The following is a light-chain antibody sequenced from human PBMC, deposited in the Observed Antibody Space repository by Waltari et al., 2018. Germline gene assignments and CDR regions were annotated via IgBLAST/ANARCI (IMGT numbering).Light chain of an antibody. CDR1: VFPKQY. Sequence: SYELTQPPSVSVSPGQTARIPCCGDVFPKQYAYWYQKKPGQAPVLIISKDTERASGIPERFSGSTSGTTVTLTISGAQADDEADYYCQSAHSGSTHLLFGGGTKLTVL. V-gene: IGLV3-25*03. CDR2: KDT. J-gene: IGLJ2*01. CDR3: QSAHSGSTHLL.